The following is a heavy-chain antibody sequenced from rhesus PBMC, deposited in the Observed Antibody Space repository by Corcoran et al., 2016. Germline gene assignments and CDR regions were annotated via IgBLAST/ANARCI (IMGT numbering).Heavy chain of an antibody. Sequence: QVQLQESGPGLVKPSETLSLTCAVSGGSISDSYYWSWFRQPPGKGLAWIGDIYGSGSRTSHNPALMSRVTISTDTAKNPFSLKLSSVTAADPAVYYWARGSTSWGDFGGEFDVWGPGVLVTVSS. CDR3: ARGSTSWGDFGGEFDV. D-gene: IGHD3-34*01. CDR1: GGSISDSYY. CDR2: IYGSGSRT. V-gene: IGHV4-106*01. J-gene: IGHJ5-1*01.